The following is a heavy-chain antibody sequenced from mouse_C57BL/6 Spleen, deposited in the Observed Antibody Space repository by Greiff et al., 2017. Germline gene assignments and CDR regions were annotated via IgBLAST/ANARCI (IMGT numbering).Heavy chain of an antibody. J-gene: IGHJ4*01. CDR2: IHPNSGST. Sequence: QVHVKQPGAELVKPGASVKLSCKASGYTFTSYWMHWVKQRPGQGLEWIGMIHPNSGSTNYNEKFKSKATLTVDKSSSTAYMQLSSLTSEDSAVYYCATAQATYYAMDYWGQGTSVTVSS. D-gene: IGHD3-2*02. CDR3: ATAQATYYAMDY. CDR1: GYTFTSYW. V-gene: IGHV1-64*01.